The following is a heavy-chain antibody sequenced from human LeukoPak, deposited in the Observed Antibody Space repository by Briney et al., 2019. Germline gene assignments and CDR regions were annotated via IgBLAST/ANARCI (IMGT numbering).Heavy chain of an antibody. CDR2: INTDGSST. Sequence: YWMHWVRQAPGKGLVWVSRINTDGSSTNYADSVKGRFTMSRDNAKNTLYLQMNSLRAEDTAVYSCAREITTNGGRYFDYWGQGTLVTVSS. CDR3: AREITTNGGRYFDY. J-gene: IGHJ4*02. D-gene: IGHD7-27*01. CDR1: YW. V-gene: IGHV3-74*01.